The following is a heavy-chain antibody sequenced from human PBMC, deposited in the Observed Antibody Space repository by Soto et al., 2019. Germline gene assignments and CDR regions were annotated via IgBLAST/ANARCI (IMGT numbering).Heavy chain of an antibody. D-gene: IGHD6-13*01. CDR2: IYHSGST. V-gene: IGHV4-4*07. CDR1: GGSISSYY. CDR3: VRESAASGPNWFET. J-gene: IGHJ5*02. Sequence: PSETLSLTCTVSGGSISSYYWSWIRQPAGKGLEWIGRIYHSGSTYYNPSLKSRGTISVDRSKNQFSLKLNSVTAAATAIYYCVRESAASGPNWFETWGPGTLVTVSS.